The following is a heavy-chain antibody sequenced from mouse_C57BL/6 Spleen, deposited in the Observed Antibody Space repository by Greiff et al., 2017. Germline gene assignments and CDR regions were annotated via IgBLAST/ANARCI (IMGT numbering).Heavy chain of an antibody. CDR2: IYPGSGNT. Sequence: VQLQQSGAELVRPGASVKLSCKASGYTFTDYYINWVKQRPGQGLEWIARIYPGSGNTYYNEKFKGKATLTAEKSSSTAYMQLSSLTSEDSAVYFCARGDNFPYYFDYWGQGTTLTVSS. CDR1: GYTFTDYY. CDR3: ARGDNFPYYFDY. V-gene: IGHV1-76*01. D-gene: IGHD1-3*01. J-gene: IGHJ2*01.